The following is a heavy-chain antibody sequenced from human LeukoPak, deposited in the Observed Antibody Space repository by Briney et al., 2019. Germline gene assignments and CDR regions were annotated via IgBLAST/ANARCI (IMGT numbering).Heavy chain of an antibody. V-gene: IGHV3-53*01. CDR2: IYSGGST. D-gene: IGHD2-2*01. Sequence: GGSLRLSCAASGFTVSSNYMSWVRQAPGKGLEWVSVIYSGGSTYYADSVKGRFTISRDNFKNTLYLQMNSLRAEDTAVYYCARRVLPAAGSDYWGQGTLVTVSS. J-gene: IGHJ4*02. CDR3: ARRVLPAAGSDY. CDR1: GFTVSSNY.